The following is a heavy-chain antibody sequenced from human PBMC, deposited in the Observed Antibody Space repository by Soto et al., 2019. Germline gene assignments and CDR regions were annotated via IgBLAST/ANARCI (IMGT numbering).Heavy chain of an antibody. Sequence: GGSLRLSCAASGFTFSTYWMHWFRQAPGKGLVWVSRINSDGSNRGYADSVKGRFTISRDNAKNTLYLQVSGLRAEDTAVYYCARWFTYGNFDYFDYWGQGTQVTVSS. J-gene: IGHJ4*02. D-gene: IGHD3-10*01. CDR3: ARWFTYGNFDYFDY. CDR2: INSDGSNR. CDR1: GFTFSTYW. V-gene: IGHV3-74*01.